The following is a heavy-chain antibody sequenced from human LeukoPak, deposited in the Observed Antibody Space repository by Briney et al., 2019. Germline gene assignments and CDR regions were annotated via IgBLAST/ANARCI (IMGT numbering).Heavy chain of an antibody. D-gene: IGHD3-22*01. V-gene: IGHV4-34*01. CDR3: AREKKGDSSGYYYGY. CDR1: GGSFSGYY. CDR2: INHSGST. Sequence: SETLSLTCAVYGGSFSGYYWSWIRQPPGKGLEWIGEINHSGSTNYNPSLKSRVTISVDTSKNQFSLKLSSVTAADTAVYYCAREKKGDSSGYYYGYWGQGTLVTVSS. J-gene: IGHJ4*02.